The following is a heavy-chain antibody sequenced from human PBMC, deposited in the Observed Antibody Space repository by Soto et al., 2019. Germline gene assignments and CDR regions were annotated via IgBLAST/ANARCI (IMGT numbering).Heavy chain of an antibody. V-gene: IGHV4-31*03. CDR1: GGSISSAGYY. J-gene: IGHJ2*01. CDR2: IYYSGST. D-gene: IGHD2-15*01. Sequence: SETLSLTCTVSGGSISSAGYYWSWIRQHPGKGLEWIGYIYYSGSTYYNPSLKSRVTTSVDTSKNQFSLKLSSVTAADTAVYYCARAGVLVEAATSWYFYLRARRTPV. CDR3: ARAGVLVEAATSWYFYL.